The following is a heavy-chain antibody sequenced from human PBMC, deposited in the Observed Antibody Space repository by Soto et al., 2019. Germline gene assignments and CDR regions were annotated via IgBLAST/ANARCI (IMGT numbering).Heavy chain of an antibody. CDR2: LSGSGTST. CDR1: GFTFVNYA. V-gene: IGHV3-23*01. CDR3: AKGTSNGGWFPPFGS. D-gene: IGHD6-19*01. Sequence: EVQLLESGGGLVQPGGSLRLSCAASGFTFVNYAMNWVRQAPGKGLEWVATLSGSGTSTYYADSVKGRFTISRDNSRNTLYLQMNSLRAEDTAVYYCAKGTSNGGWFPPFGSWGQGTLVTVSS. J-gene: IGHJ4*02.